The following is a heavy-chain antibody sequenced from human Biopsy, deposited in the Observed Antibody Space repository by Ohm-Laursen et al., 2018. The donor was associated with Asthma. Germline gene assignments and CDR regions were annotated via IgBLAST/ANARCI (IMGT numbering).Heavy chain of an antibody. D-gene: IGHD2-21*01. CDR2: ISWNSGSI. Sequence: SLRLSCAASGFTFDDYGMHWVRQAPGKDLEWVSGISWNSGSIGYADSVKGRFTISRDNAKNSLYLQMNSLRVEDTALYYCAKATLGDIGKDYWDQGTLVTVSS. V-gene: IGHV3-9*01. CDR3: AKATLGDIGKDY. J-gene: IGHJ4*02. CDR1: GFTFDDYG.